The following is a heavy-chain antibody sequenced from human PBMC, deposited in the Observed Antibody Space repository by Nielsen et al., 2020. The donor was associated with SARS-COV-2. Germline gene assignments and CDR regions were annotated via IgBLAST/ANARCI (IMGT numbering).Heavy chain of an antibody. CDR2: FDPEDGET. Sequence: ASVKVSCKVSGYTLTELSMHWVRQAPGEGLEWMGGFDPEDGETIYAQKFQGRVTMTEDTSTDTAYMELSSLRSEDTAVYYCATGDGYEYYFDYWGQGTLVTVSS. CDR1: GYTLTELS. CDR3: ATGDGYEYYFDY. D-gene: IGHD5-12*01. J-gene: IGHJ4*02. V-gene: IGHV1-24*01.